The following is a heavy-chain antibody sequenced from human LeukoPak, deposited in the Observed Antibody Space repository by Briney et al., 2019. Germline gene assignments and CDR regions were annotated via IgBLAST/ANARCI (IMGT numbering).Heavy chain of an antibody. V-gene: IGHV4-59*01. J-gene: IGHJ3*02. D-gene: IGHD3-10*01. CDR3: ARGTMVRGVIPDPFDI. CDR2: IYYNGST. Sequence: PSETLSLTCTVSGGSISSYYWSWIRQPPGKGLEWIGYIYYNGSTNYNPSLKSRVTISVDTSKNQFSLKLSSVTAADTAVYYCARGTMVRGVIPDPFDIWGQGTMVTVSS. CDR1: GGSISSYY.